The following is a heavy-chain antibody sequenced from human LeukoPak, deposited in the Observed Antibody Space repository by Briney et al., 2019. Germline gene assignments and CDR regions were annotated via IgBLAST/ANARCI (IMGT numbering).Heavy chain of an antibody. CDR3: ARHRGYYDSSGDGYYFDY. CDR1: GGSISSYY. J-gene: IGHJ4*02. Sequence: PSETLSLTCTVSGGSISSYYWSWIRQPPGKGLEWIGYISYSGSTNYIPSLKSRVTISVDTSKNQFSLKLSSVTAADTAVYYCARHRGYYDSSGDGYYFDYWGQGTLVTVSS. CDR2: ISYSGST. D-gene: IGHD3-22*01. V-gene: IGHV4-59*01.